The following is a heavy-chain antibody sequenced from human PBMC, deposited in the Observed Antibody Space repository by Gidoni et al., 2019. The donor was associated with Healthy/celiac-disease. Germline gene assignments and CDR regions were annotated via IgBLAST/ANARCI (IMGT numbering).Heavy chain of an antibody. CDR1: GGSIRRAGYY. CDR2: IYYSGST. D-gene: IGHD3-10*01. Sequence: QVQLQESGPGLVKPSQTLSLTCTVSGGSIRRAGYYWSWIRQHPGKGLEWIGYIYYSGSTYYNPSLKSRVTISVDTSKNQFSLKLSSVTAADTAVYYCASGSGSYADYYYYGMDVWGQGTTVTVSS. V-gene: IGHV4-31*03. J-gene: IGHJ6*02. CDR3: ASGSGSYADYYYYGMDV.